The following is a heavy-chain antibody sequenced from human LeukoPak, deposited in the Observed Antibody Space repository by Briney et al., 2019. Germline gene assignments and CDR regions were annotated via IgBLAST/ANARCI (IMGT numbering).Heavy chain of an antibody. CDR2: INHSGST. D-gene: IGHD6-13*01. CDR3: ARVPIGAAGRAADY. CDR1: GGSISSYC. V-gene: IGHV4-34*01. Sequence: SETLSLTCTVSGGSISSYCWSWIRQPPGKGLEWIGEINHSGSTNYNPSLKSRVTISVDTSRNQFSLKLSSVTAADTAVYYCARVPIGAAGRAADYWGQGTLVTVSS. J-gene: IGHJ4*02.